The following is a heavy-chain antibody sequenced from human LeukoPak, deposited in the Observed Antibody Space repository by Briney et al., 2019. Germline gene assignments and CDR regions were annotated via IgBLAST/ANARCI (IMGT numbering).Heavy chain of an antibody. J-gene: IGHJ4*02. V-gene: IGHV3-33*01. CDR2: IWYDGSNK. Sequence: GGSLRLSCAASGFTFSSYGMHWVRQDPGKGLEWVAVIWYDGSNKYYADSVKGRFTISRGNPKNTLYLQMNSLRAEDTAVYYCARGEGGYSYGFPDDYWGQGTLVTVSS. CDR3: ARGEGGYSYGFPDDY. CDR1: GFTFSSYG. D-gene: IGHD5-18*01.